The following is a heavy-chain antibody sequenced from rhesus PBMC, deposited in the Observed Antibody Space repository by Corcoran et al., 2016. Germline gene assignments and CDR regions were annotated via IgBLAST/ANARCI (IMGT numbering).Heavy chain of an antibody. Sequence: EVQLVESGGGLVKPGGSLRLPCAASGFTLRDSYLVWVRQAPGKGLEWVSRISNGGGSTWYADSVKGRFTISRENAKNTLYLQMDSLRAEDTAVYYCARDKNSWNNVGDRFDVWGPGVLVTVSS. V-gene: IGHV3-178*01. CDR2: ISNGGGST. D-gene: IGHD1-20*01. J-gene: IGHJ5-1*01. CDR3: ARDKNSWNNVGDRFDV. CDR1: GFTLRDSY.